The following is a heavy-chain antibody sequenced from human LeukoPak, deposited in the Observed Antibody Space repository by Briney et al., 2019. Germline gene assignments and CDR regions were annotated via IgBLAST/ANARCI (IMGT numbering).Heavy chain of an antibody. CDR2: ISGSGGST. V-gene: IGHV3-23*01. CDR3: AKDDDVVGAEGFDY. CDR1: GFTFSSYA. D-gene: IGHD1-26*01. Sequence: GGSLRLSCAASGFTFSSYAMSWVRQAPGKGLEWVSAISGSGGSTYYADSVKGRFTISRDNSKNTLYLQMSSLRAEDTAVYYCAKDDDVVGAEGFDYWGQGTLVTVSS. J-gene: IGHJ4*02.